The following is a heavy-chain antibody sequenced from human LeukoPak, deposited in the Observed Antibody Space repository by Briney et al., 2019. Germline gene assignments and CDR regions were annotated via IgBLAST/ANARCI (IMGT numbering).Heavy chain of an antibody. J-gene: IGHJ5*02. V-gene: IGHV3-23*01. Sequence: GGSLRLSCAASGFTLGSYGVSWVGQPPGKGLEWVSTITGSGGDTYYADSVKGRFTISRDNSRNTLYHQMNSLRAEDTAVYYCAKDRLATTGAVRFDPWGQGTLVTVSS. CDR2: ITGSGGDT. D-gene: IGHD6-13*01. CDR3: AKDRLATTGAVRFDP. CDR1: GFTLGSYG.